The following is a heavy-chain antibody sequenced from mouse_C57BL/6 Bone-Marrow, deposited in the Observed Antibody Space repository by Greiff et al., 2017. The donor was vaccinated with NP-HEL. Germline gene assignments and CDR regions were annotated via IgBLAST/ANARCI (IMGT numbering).Heavy chain of an antibody. V-gene: IGHV1-69*01. CDR1: GYTFTSYW. J-gene: IGHJ3*01. CDR3: AGSAARATRFAY. D-gene: IGHD3-1*01. Sequence: VQLQQPGAELVMPGASVKLSCKASGYTFTSYWMHWVKQRPGQGLEWIGEIDPSASYTNYNQKFKGKSTLTVDQSSSTAYMQLGSLTSEDSAVYYCAGSAARATRFAYWGQGTLVTVSA. CDR2: IDPSASYT.